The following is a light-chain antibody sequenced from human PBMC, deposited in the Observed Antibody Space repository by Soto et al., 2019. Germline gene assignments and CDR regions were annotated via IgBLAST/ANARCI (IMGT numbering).Light chain of an antibody. CDR1: SSNIGAGYD. Sequence: QTVVTQPPSVSGAPGQRVTISCTGSSSNIGAGYDVHWYQQLPRTVPKLLIYGTSNRPSGVPDRFSGSKSGTSASLAITGLQAEDEADYYCQSYDSSLSGVVFGGGTKLTVL. J-gene: IGLJ2*01. V-gene: IGLV1-40*01. CDR2: GTS. CDR3: QSYDSSLSGVV.